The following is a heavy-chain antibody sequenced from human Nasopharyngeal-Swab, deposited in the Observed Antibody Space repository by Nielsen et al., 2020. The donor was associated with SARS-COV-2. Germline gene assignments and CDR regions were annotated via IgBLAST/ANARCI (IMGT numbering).Heavy chain of an antibody. CDR3: AKDTSITVAPPFDC. CDR1: GLSFETYA. Sequence: SLKISCAASGLSFETYAMHWVRQAPGKGLEWVSGITWNSGRKAYADSVKGRFTISRDNAKNSLYLQMNSLRAEDTALYYCAKDTSITVAPPFDCWGQATLVTVSS. J-gene: IGHJ4*02. D-gene: IGHD6-19*01. V-gene: IGHV3-9*01. CDR2: ITWNSGRK.